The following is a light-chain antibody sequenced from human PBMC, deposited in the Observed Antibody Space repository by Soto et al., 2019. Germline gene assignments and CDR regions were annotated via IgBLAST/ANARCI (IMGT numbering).Light chain of an antibody. CDR2: GAS. CDR1: QSVSSN. V-gene: IGKV3-15*01. Sequence: EIVMTRSPATLSVSPGERATLSCRASQSVSSNLAWYQQKPGQAPRLLIYGASTRATGSPPRFSGSGSGTEFTLTISGLQSEDFAVYYCQQYHNWPPKYTFGQGTKLEIK. J-gene: IGKJ2*01. CDR3: QQYHNWPPKYT.